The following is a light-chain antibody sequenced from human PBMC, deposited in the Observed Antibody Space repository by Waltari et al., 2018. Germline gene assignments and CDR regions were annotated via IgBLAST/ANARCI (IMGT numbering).Light chain of an antibody. V-gene: IGLV1-44*01. CDR3: AAWDDSLNGYV. Sequence: QSVLTQPPSASGTPGQRVSISCSGSSSNNARHSVHWYQQGPGTAPKLLIYSNNERPSGVPDRFSGSKSGTSASLAISGLQSEDEADYYCAAWDDSLNGYVFGTATKVTVL. CDR2: SNN. CDR1: SSNNARHS. J-gene: IGLJ1*01.